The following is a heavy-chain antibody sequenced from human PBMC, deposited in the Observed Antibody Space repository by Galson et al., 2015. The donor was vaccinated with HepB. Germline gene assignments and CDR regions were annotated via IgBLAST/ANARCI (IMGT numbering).Heavy chain of an antibody. CDR1: GFTFSSYA. V-gene: IGHV3-23*01. D-gene: IGHD3-22*01. CDR3: ATYYYDSSGYYMSAFDI. J-gene: IGHJ3*02. CDR2: ISGSGGST. Sequence: SLRLSCAASGFTFSSYAMSWVRQAPGKGLEWVSAISGSGGSTYYADSVKGRFTISRDNSKNTLYLQMNSLRAEDTAVYYCATYYYDSSGYYMSAFDIWGQGTMVTVSS.